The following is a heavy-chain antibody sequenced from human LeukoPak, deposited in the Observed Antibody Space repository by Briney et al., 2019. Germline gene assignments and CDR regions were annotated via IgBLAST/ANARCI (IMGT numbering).Heavy chain of an antibody. V-gene: IGHV3-30*18. CDR1: GFTLSTYG. Sequence: GGSLRLSCAASGFTLSTYGMHWVRQAPGKGLEWVALISFDGNKEYYADSVKGRFTISRDNSKNTLYLYMNSLIPDDTAVYYCAKGRQEWWTFDALDTWGQGTMVTVSS. D-gene: IGHD2-8*01. CDR2: ISFDGNKE. J-gene: IGHJ3*02. CDR3: AKGRQEWWTFDALDT.